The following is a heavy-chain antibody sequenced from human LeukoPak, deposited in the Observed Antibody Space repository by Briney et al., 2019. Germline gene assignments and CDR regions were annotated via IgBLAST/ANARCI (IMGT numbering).Heavy chain of an antibody. CDR3: ARGRIQLWLGLNWFDP. Sequence: SETLSLTCTVSGGSISSGSYYWSWIRQPAGKGLEWIGRIYTSGSTNYNPSLKSRVTISVDTSKNQFSLKLSSVTAADTAVYHCARGRIQLWLGLNWFDPWGQGTLVTVSS. V-gene: IGHV4-61*02. J-gene: IGHJ5*02. D-gene: IGHD5-18*01. CDR2: IYTSGST. CDR1: GGSISSGSYY.